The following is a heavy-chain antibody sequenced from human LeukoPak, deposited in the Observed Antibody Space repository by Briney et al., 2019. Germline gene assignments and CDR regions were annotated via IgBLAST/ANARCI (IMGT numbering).Heavy chain of an antibody. Sequence: AGGSLRLSCAASGFTVSSNYMSWVRQAPGKGLEWVPVIYSGGSTYHADSVKGRFTISRDNSKNTLYLQMNSLRAEDTAVYYCARDWGSTYYYDSSGSPGDYWGQGTLVTVSS. D-gene: IGHD3-22*01. J-gene: IGHJ4*02. V-gene: IGHV3-66*02. CDR2: IYSGGST. CDR3: ARDWGSTYYYDSSGSPGDY. CDR1: GFTVSSNY.